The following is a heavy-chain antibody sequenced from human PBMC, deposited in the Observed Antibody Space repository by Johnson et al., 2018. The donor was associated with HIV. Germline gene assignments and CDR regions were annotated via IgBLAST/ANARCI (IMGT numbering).Heavy chain of an antibody. J-gene: IGHJ3*02. CDR3: ASHQTAGLRLGDLSSYDAFDI. CDR2: IKQDGSEK. V-gene: IGHV3-7*05. Sequence: EQLVESGGGLVQPGGSLRLSCAASGFTFSSYWMSWVRQAPGKGLEWVANIKQDGSEKYYVDSVKGRFTISRDNAKNSLYLQMNSLRAEDTAVYYCASHQTAGLRLGDLSSYDAFDIWGQGTMVTVSS. CDR1: GFTFSSYW. D-gene: IGHD3-16*02.